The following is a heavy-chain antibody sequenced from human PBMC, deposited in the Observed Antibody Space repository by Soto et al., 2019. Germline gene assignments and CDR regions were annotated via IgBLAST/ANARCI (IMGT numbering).Heavy chain of an antibody. Sequence: QVQLVQSGAEVKKPGASVKVSCKASGYTFTSYGISWVRQAPGQGLEWMGWISAYNGNTNYAQKLQGRVNMTTQTTTNTVSTELRSLRSDDTDVYYCARDQNHGYSSSADYWGQGTLVTVYS. CDR2: ISAYNGNT. CDR1: GYTFTSYG. J-gene: IGHJ4*02. CDR3: ARDQNHGYSSSADY. D-gene: IGHD6-13*01. V-gene: IGHV1-18*01.